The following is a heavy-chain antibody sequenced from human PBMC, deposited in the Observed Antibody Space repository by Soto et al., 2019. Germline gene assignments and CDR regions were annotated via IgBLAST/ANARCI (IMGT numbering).Heavy chain of an antibody. CDR1: GGPISSYY. V-gene: IGHV4-59*01. CDR2: IYYDGGT. J-gene: IGHJ3*01. CDR3: ARVLPGIAAAYDAFDV. D-gene: IGHD6-13*01. Sequence: PSETLSLTCTVSGGPISSYYWSWIRQPPGKGLEWIGYIYYDGGTTYNSSLKSRVTISTDTSRSQLSLQLTSATPADTAVYYCARVLPGIAAAYDAFDVWGQGTMVTVSS.